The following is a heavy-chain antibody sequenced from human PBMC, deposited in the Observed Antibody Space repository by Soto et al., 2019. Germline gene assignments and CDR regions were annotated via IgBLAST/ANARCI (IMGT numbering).Heavy chain of an antibody. J-gene: IGHJ6*02. CDR1: GFTFSSYA. CDR3: ARDREVVVAGDYGMDV. CDR2: ISYDGSNK. V-gene: IGHV3-30-3*01. Sequence: GGSLRLSCAASGFTFSSYAMHWVRQAPGKGLEWVAVISYDGSNKYYADSVKGRFTISRDNSKNTLYLQMNSLRAEDTAVYYCARDREVVVAGDYGMDVWGQGTTVTVSS. D-gene: IGHD2-15*01.